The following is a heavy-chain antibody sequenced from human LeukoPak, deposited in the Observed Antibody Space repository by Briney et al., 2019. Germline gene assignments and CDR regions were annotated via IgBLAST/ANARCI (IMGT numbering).Heavy chain of an antibody. CDR1: SGSISTSNYY. Sequence: SETLSLTCTVSSGSISTSNYYWGWVRQPPGKALEWIGNIFYSGSTYYSPSLKSRVTISLDTSRNQFSLKLNSVTAADTAVYYCAKSNGYGLIDNWGQGTMVTVSS. CDR3: AKSNGYGLIDN. CDR2: IFYSGST. J-gene: IGHJ3*01. V-gene: IGHV4-39*07. D-gene: IGHD3-22*01.